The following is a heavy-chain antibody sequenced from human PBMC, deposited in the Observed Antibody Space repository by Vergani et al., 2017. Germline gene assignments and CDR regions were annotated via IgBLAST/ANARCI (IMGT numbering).Heavy chain of an antibody. D-gene: IGHD1-7*01. CDR1: AFTFSSYS. V-gene: IGHV3-21*01. CDR3: ARGANWNYFGSGYYMDV. J-gene: IGHJ6*03. CDR2: ITSSGSYG. Sequence: EVQLVESGGGLVKPGGSLRLSCAASAFTFSSYSMNWVRKAPGKGLEWVSSITSSGSYGYYSDSVKGRFTISRDNAKNSLYLQMNSLRAEDTAVYYCARGANWNYFGSGYYMDVWGKGTTVTVSS.